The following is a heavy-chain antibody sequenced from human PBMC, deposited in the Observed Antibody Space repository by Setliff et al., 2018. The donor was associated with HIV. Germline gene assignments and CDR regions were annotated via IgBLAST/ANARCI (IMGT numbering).Heavy chain of an antibody. J-gene: IGHJ4*02. CDR1: KYTFTDYY. D-gene: IGHD2-15*01. Sequence: GASVKVSCKASKYTFTDYYMHWVQQAPGKGLEWMGRVDPEDDKTIYAEKFQGRVTMTTATSSDTACLYLSSLRSEDTAVYYCVTGEGLRFWGQGTLVTVS. CDR2: VDPEDDKT. CDR3: VTGEGLRF. V-gene: IGHV1-69-2*01.